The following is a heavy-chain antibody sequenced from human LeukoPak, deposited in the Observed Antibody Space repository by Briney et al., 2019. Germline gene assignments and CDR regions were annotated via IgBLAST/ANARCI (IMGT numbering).Heavy chain of an antibody. V-gene: IGHV3-15*01. CDR1: GFTFSSYA. CDR2: IKSKTDDGTT. Sequence: TTGGSLRLSCAASGFTFSSYAMSWVRQAPGKGLEWVGRIKSKTDDGTTDYAAPVKGRFTISRDDSKNTLYLQMNSLKTEDTAVYYCTRGRIGDYYFDYWGQGTLVTVSS. D-gene: IGHD4-17*01. CDR3: TRGRIGDYYFDY. J-gene: IGHJ4*02.